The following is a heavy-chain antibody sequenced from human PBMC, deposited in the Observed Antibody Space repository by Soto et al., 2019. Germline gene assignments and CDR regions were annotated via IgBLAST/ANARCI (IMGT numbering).Heavy chain of an antibody. J-gene: IGHJ6*02. Sequence: QVQLVQSGAEVKKPGASVKVSCEASGYTFTGYYMHWVRQAPGQGLEWMGWINPNSGGTNYAQKFQGWVTMTRDTSISTAYMELSRLRSDDTAVYYCAREECSGGSCYDGMDVWGQGTTVTVSS. CDR2: INPNSGGT. CDR1: GYTFTGYY. D-gene: IGHD2-15*01. V-gene: IGHV1-2*04. CDR3: AREECSGGSCYDGMDV.